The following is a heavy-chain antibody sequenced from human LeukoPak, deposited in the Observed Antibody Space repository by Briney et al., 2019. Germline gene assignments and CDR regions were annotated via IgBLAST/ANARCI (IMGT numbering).Heavy chain of an antibody. CDR1: GFTFSSYA. D-gene: IGHD4-23*01. J-gene: IGHJ4*02. CDR2: ISGSGGNT. V-gene: IGHV3-23*01. Sequence: GGSLRLSCAASGFTFSSYAMSWVRQAPGKGLELVSSISGSGGNTYYADSVKGRFTISRDNSKNTLYMQMNSLRAEDTAVYYCAKLVTLFDYWGQGTLVSVSS. CDR3: AKLVTLFDY.